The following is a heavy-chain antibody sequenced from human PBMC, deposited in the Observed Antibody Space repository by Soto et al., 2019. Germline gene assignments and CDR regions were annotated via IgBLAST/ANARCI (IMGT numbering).Heavy chain of an antibody. Sequence: GASVKVSCKASGYRVTNHGISWVRQAPGQGLEWMGWISGNDGKTKYARKFQGRVTMTTDTSTSTAYMEVRSLRSDDTAVYYWPRDFYPLAYYFDRWGQGTLVIVSS. CDR1: GYRVTNHG. CDR2: ISGNDGKT. V-gene: IGHV1-18*01. CDR3: PRDFYPLAYYFDR. J-gene: IGHJ4*02. D-gene: IGHD3-16*01.